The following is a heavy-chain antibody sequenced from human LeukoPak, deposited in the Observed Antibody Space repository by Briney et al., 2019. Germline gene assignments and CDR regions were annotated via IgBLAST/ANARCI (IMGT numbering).Heavy chain of an antibody. CDR1: GYTFSTNG. V-gene: IGHV1-18*01. Sequence: GASVKVSCKASGYTFSTNGISWVRQAPGQGLEWMGWISAYNGNTNYAQKLQGRVTMTTDTSTSTAYMELRSLRSDDTAVYYCARDRGRAPFDPWGQGTLVTVFS. CDR2: ISAYNGNT. D-gene: IGHD3-10*01. CDR3: ARDRGRAPFDP. J-gene: IGHJ5*02.